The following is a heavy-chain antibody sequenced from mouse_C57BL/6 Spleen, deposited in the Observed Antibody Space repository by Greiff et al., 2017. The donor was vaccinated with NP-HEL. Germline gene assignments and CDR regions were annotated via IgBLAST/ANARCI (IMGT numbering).Heavy chain of an antibody. Sequence: EVKLVESGPELVKPGASVKIPCKASGYTFTDYNMDWVKQSHGKSLEWIGDINPNNGGTIYNQKFKGKATLTVDKSSSTAYMELRSLTSEDTAVYYCARRYYGSSYEVYFDYWGQGTTLTVSS. V-gene: IGHV1-18*01. CDR3: ARRYYGSSYEVYFDY. CDR2: INPNNGGT. D-gene: IGHD1-1*01. J-gene: IGHJ2*01. CDR1: GYTFTDYN.